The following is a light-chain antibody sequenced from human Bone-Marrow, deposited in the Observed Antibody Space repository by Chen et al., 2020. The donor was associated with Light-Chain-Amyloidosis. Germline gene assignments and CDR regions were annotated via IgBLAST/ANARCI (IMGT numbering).Light chain of an antibody. Sequence: QSARTQPASVSGSPGRWITISCTGTSSAVGGANHVSWYQQHPDKAPKLMIYEVTNRPSWVPDRFSGSKSDNTASLTISGLQPEDEADYFCSSYTITHTLVFGSGTRVTVL. CDR1: SSAVGGANH. V-gene: IGLV2-14*01. CDR3: SSYTITHTLV. CDR2: EVT. J-gene: IGLJ1*01.